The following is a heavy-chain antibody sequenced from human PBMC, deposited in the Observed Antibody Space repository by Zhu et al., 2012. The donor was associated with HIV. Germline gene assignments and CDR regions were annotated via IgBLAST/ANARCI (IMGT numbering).Heavy chain of an antibody. CDR3: ATLFNMVRAVIIVGXKLTN. Sequence: QVQLQESGPRLVKPSETLSLTCNVSGYSIKSVNRGYYWGWVRQPPGKGLEWIGNIYHTGDTYYSPSLKSRITISMDTSKNQFSLRLNSVTAADAAVYYCATLFNMVRAVIIVGXKLTNWGQGXLVTVSS. D-gene: IGHD3-10*01. V-gene: IGHV4-38-2*02. J-gene: IGHJ4*02. CDR2: IYHTGDT. CDR1: GYSIKSVNRGYY.